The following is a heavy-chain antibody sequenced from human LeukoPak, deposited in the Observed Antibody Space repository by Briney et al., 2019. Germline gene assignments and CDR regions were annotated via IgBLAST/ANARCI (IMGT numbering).Heavy chain of an antibody. Sequence: GGSLRLSCAASGFTFSSYGMHWVRQAPGKGLEWVAFIRYDGSNKYYADSVKGRFTISRDNSKNTLYLQMNSLRAEDTAVYYCAKDHPYSSSWTPYYFDYWGQGTPVTVSS. CDR2: IRYDGSNK. V-gene: IGHV3-30*02. CDR3: AKDHPYSSSWTPYYFDY. J-gene: IGHJ4*02. CDR1: GFTFSSYG. D-gene: IGHD6-13*01.